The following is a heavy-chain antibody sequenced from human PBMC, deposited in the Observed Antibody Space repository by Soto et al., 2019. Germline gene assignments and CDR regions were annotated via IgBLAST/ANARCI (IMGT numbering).Heavy chain of an antibody. CDR2: ISSSSTYI. CDR1: GFTFSSYS. CDR3: ARGGDTSGSGPRY. V-gene: IGHV3-21*01. J-gene: IGHJ4*02. D-gene: IGHD3-22*01. Sequence: EVQLVESGGGLVNPGGSLRLSCAASGFTFSSYSMNWVRQAPGKGLEWVSSISSSSTYIYYADSVKGRFTISRDDAKNSLFLQMSSLRVEDTAVYYCARGGDTSGSGPRYWGQGTLVTVSS.